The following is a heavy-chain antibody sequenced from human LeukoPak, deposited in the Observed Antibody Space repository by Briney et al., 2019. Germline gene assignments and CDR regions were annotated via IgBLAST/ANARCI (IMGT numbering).Heavy chain of an antibody. CDR2: ISLAGQT. CDR1: GGSISGTNW. D-gene: IGHD1-26*01. Sequence: SETLSLACGVSGGSISGTNWWSWVRQPPGQGLEWIGEISLAGQTNYNPSLNGRVTMSLDKSSNQLSLHLTSVTAADTATYFCSRESGPFCPFGYWGQGTLVIVSS. J-gene: IGHJ4*02. CDR3: SRESGPFCPFGY. V-gene: IGHV4/OR15-8*02.